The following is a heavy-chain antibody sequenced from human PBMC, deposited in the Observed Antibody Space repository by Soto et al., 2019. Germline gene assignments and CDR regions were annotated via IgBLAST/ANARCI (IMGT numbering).Heavy chain of an antibody. J-gene: IGHJ4*02. CDR3: VKDRGAGRRGAFDY. CDR1: GFTFDDYA. CDR2: INWDSGFI. V-gene: IGHV3-9*01. D-gene: IGHD6-6*01. Sequence: DVQLVESGGGLVQPGRSLRLSCAASGFTFDDYAMHWVRQAPGKGLEWVSNINWDSGFIDYADSVKGRFTISRDNAKNSLFLQMSSLRPEDTAFYYCVKDRGAGRRGAFDYWGQGTLVTVSS.